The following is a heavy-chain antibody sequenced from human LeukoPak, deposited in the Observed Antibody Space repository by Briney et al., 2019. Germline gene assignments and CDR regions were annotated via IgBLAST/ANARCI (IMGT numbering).Heavy chain of an antibody. V-gene: IGHV1-69*06. CDR3: AIRGGGITIFGVVNDAFDI. J-gene: IGHJ3*02. Sequence: GASVKVSCKASGGTFSSYAISWVRQAPGQGLEWMGGIIPIFGTANYAQKFQGRVTITADKSTSTAYMELSSLRSEDTAVYYCAIRGGGITIFGVVNDAFDIWGQGTMVTVSS. D-gene: IGHD3-3*01. CDR1: GGTFSSYA. CDR2: IIPIFGTA.